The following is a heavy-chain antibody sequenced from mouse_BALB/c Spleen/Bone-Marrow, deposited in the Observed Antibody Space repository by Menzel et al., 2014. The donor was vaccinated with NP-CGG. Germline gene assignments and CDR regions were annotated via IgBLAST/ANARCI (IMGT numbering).Heavy chain of an antibody. D-gene: IGHD3-2*02. V-gene: IGHV1-53*01. CDR2: INPSNGGT. CDR3: IRSGGTGFAY. CDR1: GYTFTSYY. Sequence: QVQLKQSGTELVKPGASVKLSCKASGYTFTSYYMFWVKQRHGQGLEWIGEINPSNGGTVFNEKFKSKVTLTVDKSSSTAYIQLSGLTSEDSSVSYCIRSGGTGFAYWGQGTLVTVS. J-gene: IGHJ3*01.